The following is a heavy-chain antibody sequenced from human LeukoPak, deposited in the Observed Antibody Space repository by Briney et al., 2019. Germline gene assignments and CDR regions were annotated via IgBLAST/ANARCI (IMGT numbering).Heavy chain of an antibody. V-gene: IGHV4-34*01. J-gene: IGHJ5*02. Sequence: SETLSLTCAVYGGSFSGYYWSWIRQPPGKGLEWIGEINHSGSTNYNPSLKSRVTISVDTSKNQFSLKLSSVTAADTAVYYCARGSSGSKPRAIGYWFDPWGQGTLVTVSS. CDR2: INHSGST. CDR1: GGSFSGYY. D-gene: IGHD1-26*01. CDR3: ARGSSGSKPRAIGYWFDP.